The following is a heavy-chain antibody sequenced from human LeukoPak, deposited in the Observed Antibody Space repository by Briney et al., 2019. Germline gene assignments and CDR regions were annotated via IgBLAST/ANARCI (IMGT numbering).Heavy chain of an antibody. CDR2: INGSGGTT. D-gene: IGHD3-22*01. J-gene: IGHJ4*02. V-gene: IGHV3-23*01. Sequence: GGSLRLSCAASGFTFSSYAMSWVRQAPGKGLEWVSGINGSGGTTYYADSVKGRFTISRDNSKNTLYLQMNSLRAEDTAVYYCAKDSRDSCGYDHDYWGQGTLVTVSS. CDR3: AKDSRDSCGYDHDY. CDR1: GFTFSSYA.